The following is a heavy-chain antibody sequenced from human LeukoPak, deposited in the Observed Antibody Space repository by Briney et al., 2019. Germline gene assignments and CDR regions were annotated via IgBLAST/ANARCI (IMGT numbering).Heavy chain of an antibody. Sequence: PSETLSLTCTVSGYSISSGYYWGWIRQPPGKGLEWIGSIYYSGSTYYNSSLKSRVTISVDTSKNQFSLKLSSVTAADTAVYYCARDQYYYDSSGYLFDYWGQGTLVTVSS. V-gene: IGHV4-38-2*02. D-gene: IGHD3-22*01. CDR3: ARDQYYYDSSGYLFDY. J-gene: IGHJ4*02. CDR1: GYSISSGYY. CDR2: IYYSGST.